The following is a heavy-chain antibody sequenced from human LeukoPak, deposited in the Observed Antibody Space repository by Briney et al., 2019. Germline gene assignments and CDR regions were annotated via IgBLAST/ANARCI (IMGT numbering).Heavy chain of an antibody. CDR3: ARSPHILTGENFDY. CDR2: INPNHGDT. Sequence: GASVKVSCKASGYTFTGYYMHWVRQAPGQGLEWMGWINPNHGDTNYAQKFQDRVSMTRDTSISTAYMHLSRLRSADTAAYYCARSPHILTGENFDYWGQGNLLTVSS. D-gene: IGHD3-9*01. J-gene: IGHJ4*02. V-gene: IGHV1-2*02. CDR1: GYTFTGYY.